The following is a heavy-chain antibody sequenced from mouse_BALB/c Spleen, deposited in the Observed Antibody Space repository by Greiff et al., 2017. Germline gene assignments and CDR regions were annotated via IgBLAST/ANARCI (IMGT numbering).Heavy chain of an antibody. CDR2: IDPANGNT. J-gene: IGHJ4*01. CDR1: GFNIKDTY. CDR3: ARGANWDDAMDY. D-gene: IGHD4-1*01. Sequence: VHVKQSGAELVKPGASVKLSCTASGFNIKDTYMHWVKQRPEQGLEWIGRIDPANGNTKYDPKFQGKATITADTSSNTAYLQLSSLTSEDTAVYYCARGANWDDAMDYWGQGTSVTVSS. V-gene: IGHV14-3*02.